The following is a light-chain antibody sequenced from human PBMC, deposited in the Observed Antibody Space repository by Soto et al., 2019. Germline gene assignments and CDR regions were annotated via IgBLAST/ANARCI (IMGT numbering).Light chain of an antibody. CDR2: GAS. V-gene: IGKV3-15*01. J-gene: IGKJ5*01. Sequence: EIVMTQSPATLSVSPGERATLSCRASQSVSSNLAWYQKKPGQAPRLLIYGASTRATGIPARFSGSGSGTEFTLTISSLQPEDFAVYYCQQYSNWPPITFGQGTRLEIK. CDR1: QSVSSN. CDR3: QQYSNWPPIT.